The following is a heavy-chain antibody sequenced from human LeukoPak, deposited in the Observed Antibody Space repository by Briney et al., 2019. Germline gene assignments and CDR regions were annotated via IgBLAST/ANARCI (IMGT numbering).Heavy chain of an antibody. CDR1: GFTFSTFA. Sequence: PGGSLRLSCAASGFTFSTFAMHWVRQSPGKGLEWVSSITGSGPYILYADSVKRRFTISRDNAKNSLYLQMGSLRAEDTAIYYCVRDVGAVRGEVYFDYWGQGTLVTVSS. CDR3: VRDVGAVRGEVYFDY. V-gene: IGHV3-21*01. CDR2: ITGSGPYI. D-gene: IGHD3-16*01. J-gene: IGHJ4*02.